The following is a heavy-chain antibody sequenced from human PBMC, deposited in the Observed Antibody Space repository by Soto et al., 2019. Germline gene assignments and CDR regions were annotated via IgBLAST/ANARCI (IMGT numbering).Heavy chain of an antibody. D-gene: IGHD3-16*02. V-gene: IGHV3-23*01. CDR2: VDGSGDPT. CDR3: ANQATGGYRGKFDF. Sequence: EVQLLESGGGLVQPGGSLRLSCAASGFAFNTYAMSWVRQAPGKGPEWVAAVDGSGDPTFYADSVRGRFTISRDNSKNTVFLQMTSLGAGDTALYRCANQATGGYRGKFDFWGQGSLVTVSS. CDR1: GFAFNTYA. J-gene: IGHJ4*02.